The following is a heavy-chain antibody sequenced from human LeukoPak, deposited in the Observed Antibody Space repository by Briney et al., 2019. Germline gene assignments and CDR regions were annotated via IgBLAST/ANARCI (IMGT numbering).Heavy chain of an antibody. CDR3: ARGYAFDI. CDR2: IYYSGST. J-gene: IGHJ3*02. CDR1: GGSVSSYY. Sequence: SETLSLTCTVSGGSVSSYYWSWIRQPPGKGLEWIGYIYYSGSTNYNPSLKSRVTISVDTSKNQFSLKLSSVTAADTAVYYCARGYAFDIWGQGTMVTVSS. V-gene: IGHV4-59*02.